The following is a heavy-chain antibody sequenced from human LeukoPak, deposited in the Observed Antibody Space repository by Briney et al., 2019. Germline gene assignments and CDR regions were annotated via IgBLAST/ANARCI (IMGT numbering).Heavy chain of an antibody. Sequence: SETLTLTCAVYGGSFSTYYCTWIRQRPGKGLGWIGEINHSGSTNYNPSLKSRVTISVDTSKNQFSLKLSSVTSAYTAVYYRPAPSGYRHAFDIWGQGTMVTVSS. D-gene: IGHD5-18*01. CDR1: GGSFSTYY. J-gene: IGHJ3*02. CDR3: PAPSGYRHAFDI. V-gene: IGHV4-34*01. CDR2: INHSGST.